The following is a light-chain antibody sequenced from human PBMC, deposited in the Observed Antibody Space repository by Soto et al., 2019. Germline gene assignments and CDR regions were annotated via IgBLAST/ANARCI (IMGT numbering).Light chain of an antibody. J-gene: IGKJ1*01. CDR2: KAS. Sequence: DIQMTQSPSTLSASVGDRVTITCRASESISGWLAWYQQKPGKAPKLVIFKASTLESGVPSRFSGSGSGTEFTLSISSLKPDDFATYYCQQYNSYPRTFGQGTKVEIK. CDR3: QQYNSYPRT. CDR1: ESISGW. V-gene: IGKV1-5*03.